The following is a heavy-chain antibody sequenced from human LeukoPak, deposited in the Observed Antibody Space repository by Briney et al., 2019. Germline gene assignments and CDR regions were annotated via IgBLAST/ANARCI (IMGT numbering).Heavy chain of an antibody. CDR3: ARYDRSGYSLEL. CDR2: IYYTGTA. J-gene: IGHJ4*02. D-gene: IGHD3-22*01. CDR1: GGPISNYY. Sequence: PSETLSLTCTVSGGPISNYYWSWIRQPPGKGLEWIGYIYYTGTAKSNPSLTSRVTTSIETSKNQFSLKLSSVTAADTAVYYCARYDRSGYSLELWGQGTLVTVSS. V-gene: IGHV4-59*01.